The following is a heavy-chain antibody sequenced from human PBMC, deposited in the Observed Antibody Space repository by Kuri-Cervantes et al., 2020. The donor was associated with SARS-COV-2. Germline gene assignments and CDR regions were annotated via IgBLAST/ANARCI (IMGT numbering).Heavy chain of an antibody. D-gene: IGHD3-3*01. Sequence: GSLRLSCAVYGGSFSGYFWSWIRQSPGKGLEWIGEINYSGSTKYNPSLKSRVTISVDTSKNQTSLELRSVTAADTAIYYCARDRNDFWPNQDGADYSGLDVWGQGTTVTCYS. CDR2: INYSGST. V-gene: IGHV4-34*01. J-gene: IGHJ6*01. CDR3: ARDRNDFWPNQDGADYSGLDV. CDR1: GGSFSGYF.